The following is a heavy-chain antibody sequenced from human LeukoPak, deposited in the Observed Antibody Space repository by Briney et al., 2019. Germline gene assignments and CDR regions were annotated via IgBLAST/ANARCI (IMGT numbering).Heavy chain of an antibody. V-gene: IGHV1-46*01. Sequence: ASVKVSCKESGYTFTSYYMHWVRQAPGQGLEWMGIINPSGGSTSYAQKFQGRVTMTRDTSTSTVYMELSSLRSEDTVVYYCARGDYYDFWSGYYASYYYYYGMDVWGQGTTVTVSS. CDR2: INPSGGST. CDR3: ARGDYYDFWSGYYASYYYYYGMDV. J-gene: IGHJ6*02. CDR1: GYTFTSYY. D-gene: IGHD3-3*01.